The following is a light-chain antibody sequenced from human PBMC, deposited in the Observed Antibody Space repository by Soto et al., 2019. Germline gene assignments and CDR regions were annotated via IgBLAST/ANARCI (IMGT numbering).Light chain of an antibody. Sequence: QSALTQPASVSGSPGQSITISCTGTSSDVGSYNLVSWYQQHPGKAPKFMIFEGSKRPSGVPDRFSGSKSGNTASLTVSGLQAEDEADYYCSSYAGSNNFGVFGTGTKLTVL. CDR3: SSYAGSNNFGV. V-gene: IGLV2-14*02. CDR2: EGS. CDR1: SSDVGSYNL. J-gene: IGLJ1*01.